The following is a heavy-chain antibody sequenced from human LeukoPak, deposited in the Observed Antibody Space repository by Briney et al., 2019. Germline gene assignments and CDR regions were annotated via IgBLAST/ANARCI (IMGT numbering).Heavy chain of an antibody. J-gene: IGHJ4*02. CDR1: GFTFSSYA. CDR3: AVLPYDFCSGYYFFDY. CDR2: ISVIVGST. V-gene: IGHV3-23*01. D-gene: IGHD3-3*01. Sequence: GGSLRLSCAASGFTFSSYAMSWVRQAPGKGLGWVSAISVIVGSTYYADSVKGRFTISRDNSKNTLYLKMNRLGAEDTAVYSCAVLPYDFCSGYYFFDYWGQGTLVTVSS.